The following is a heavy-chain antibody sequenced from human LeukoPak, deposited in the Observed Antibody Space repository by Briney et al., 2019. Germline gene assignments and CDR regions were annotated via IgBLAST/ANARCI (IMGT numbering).Heavy chain of an antibody. D-gene: IGHD5-24*01. CDR1: GFTFSTYW. CDR3: ARGFDGYPFGWWFDP. Sequence: QSGGSLRLSCVVSGFTFSTYWMHWVRQAPGKGLVWVSRVSADGSTTIYADSVKGRFTISRENGINTVYLQMNSLRAEDTAVYYCARGFDGYPFGWWFDPWGQGTLVTVSS. CDR2: VSADGSTT. J-gene: IGHJ5*02. V-gene: IGHV3-74*01.